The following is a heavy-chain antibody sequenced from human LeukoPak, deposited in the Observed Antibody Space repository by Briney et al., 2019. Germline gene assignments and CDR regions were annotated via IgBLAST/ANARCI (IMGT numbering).Heavy chain of an antibody. D-gene: IGHD3-10*01. Sequence: SETLSLTCTVSGYSISSGYYWGWIRQPPGKGLEWIGSIYHSGSTYYNPSLKSRVTISVDTSKNQFSLKLSSVTAADTAVYYCARASLLLWFGGNGMDVWGQGTTVTVSS. CDR2: IYHSGST. CDR1: GYSISSGYY. CDR3: ARASLLLWFGGNGMDV. V-gene: IGHV4-38-2*02. J-gene: IGHJ6*02.